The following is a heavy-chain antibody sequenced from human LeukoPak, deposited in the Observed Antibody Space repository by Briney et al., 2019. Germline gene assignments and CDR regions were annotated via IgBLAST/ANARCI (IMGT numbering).Heavy chain of an antibody. Sequence: GESLKISRKGSGYIITSYWSSWVRQIPGKGVWWVGRIDPIGSYTNFSPSFQGHVTISADKSISTAYLQRSSLKASDTAMYYCASSRMEADVNWFDPWGQGTLATVS. D-gene: IGHD2-8*01. J-gene: IGHJ5*02. V-gene: IGHV5-10-1*01. CDR1: GYIITSYW. CDR2: IDPIGSYT. CDR3: ASSRMEADVNWFDP.